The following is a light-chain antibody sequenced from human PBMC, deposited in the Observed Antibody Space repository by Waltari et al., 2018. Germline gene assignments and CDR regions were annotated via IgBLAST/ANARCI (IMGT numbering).Light chain of an antibody. J-gene: IGLJ2*01. V-gene: IGLV2-14*03. CDR3: SSYTSTNTII. CDR1: GSDIGYYNF. CDR2: DVS. Sequence: QSALAQSAPVSGSPGQPISISCTGTGSDIGYYNFVSWYQQHPGKAPKLLIFDVSRWSSGVSHRFSGSKSGNTASLTISGLQAEDEADYYCSSYTSTNTIIFGGGTKVTVL.